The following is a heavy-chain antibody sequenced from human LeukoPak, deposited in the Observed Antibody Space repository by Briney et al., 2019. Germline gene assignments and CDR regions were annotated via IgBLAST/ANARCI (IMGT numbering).Heavy chain of an antibody. V-gene: IGHV1-69*16. CDR3: ASEYQLPVEESDFWSGYDAFDI. Sequence: GASVTVSCTASGDTFGTFSFNWVRQAPSEGLEWLGGLTPLAGTPNYAQKFQGRVTVTTDESTSTAYMELSSLRSEDTAVYYCASEYQLPVEESDFWSGYDAFDIWGQGTMVTVSS. CDR1: GDTFGTFS. CDR2: LTPLAGTP. D-gene: IGHD3-3*01. J-gene: IGHJ3*02.